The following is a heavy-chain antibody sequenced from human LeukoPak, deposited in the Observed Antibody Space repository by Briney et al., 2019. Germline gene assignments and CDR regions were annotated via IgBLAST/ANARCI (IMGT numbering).Heavy chain of an antibody. CDR3: ARDIVAASSDGFDV. J-gene: IGHJ3*01. Sequence: SETLSLTCSVSGGSVSSFFWSWIRQPAGKGLEWLGRMYASGSANYNPSLKSRISMSVDTSKSQFSLNLTSVTAADTAVYCCARDIVAASSDGFDVWGQGTTVTVSS. CDR1: GGSVSSFF. D-gene: IGHD2-15*01. V-gene: IGHV4-4*07. CDR2: MYASGSA.